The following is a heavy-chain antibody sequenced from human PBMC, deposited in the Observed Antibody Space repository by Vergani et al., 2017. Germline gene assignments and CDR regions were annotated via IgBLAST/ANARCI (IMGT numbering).Heavy chain of an antibody. CDR3: ATGPWGAAAGTYYYYMDV. Sequence: QVQLVQSGAEVKKPGASVKVSCKVSGYTLTELSMHWVRQAPGKGLEWMGGFDPEDGETIYAQKFQGRVTITADESTSTAYMELSSLRSEDTAMYYCATGPWGAAAGTYYYYMDVWGQGTTVTVSS. D-gene: IGHD6-13*01. CDR2: FDPEDGET. J-gene: IGHJ6*03. CDR1: GYTLTELS. V-gene: IGHV1-24*01.